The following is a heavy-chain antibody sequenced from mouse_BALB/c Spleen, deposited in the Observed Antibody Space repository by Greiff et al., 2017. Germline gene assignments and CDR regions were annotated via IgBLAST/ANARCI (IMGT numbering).Heavy chain of an antibody. CDR3: ARRGGLRLRGAMDY. Sequence: VQLVESGPGLVQPSQSLSITCTVSGFSLTSYGVHWVRQSPGKGLEWLGVIWSGGSTDYNAAFISRLSISKDNSKSQVFFKMNSLQANDTAIYYCARRGGLRLRGAMDYWGQGTSVTVSS. V-gene: IGHV2-2*02. J-gene: IGHJ4*01. CDR1: GFSLTSYG. CDR2: IWSGGST. D-gene: IGHD1-2*01.